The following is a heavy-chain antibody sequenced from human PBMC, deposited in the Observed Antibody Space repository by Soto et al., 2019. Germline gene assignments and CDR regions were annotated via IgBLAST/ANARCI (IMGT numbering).Heavy chain of an antibody. CDR2: MNPYSGNT. CDR3: PRARSRRTWFDP. J-gene: IGHJ5*02. CDR1: GYTFSDYD. Sequence: QVQLVQSGAEVKKPGDSVKVSCKASGYTFSDYDINWVRQAAGQGLEWMGWMNPYSGNTGYAQKFQGRVIMTTDTSITTAYWDLGSLTFEDTAIYYCPRARSRRTWFDPWGQGTLVTVSS. V-gene: IGHV1-8*01.